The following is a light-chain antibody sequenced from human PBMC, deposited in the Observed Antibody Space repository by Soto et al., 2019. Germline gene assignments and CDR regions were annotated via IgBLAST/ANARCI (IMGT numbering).Light chain of an antibody. CDR1: QSISGA. Sequence: EIVMTQSPATLSVSPGGRATLSCRASQSISGALAWYQQKPGQAPRLLIYGASTRATSFPARFSGSGSGTDFTLTISSLQSEDFAVYYCQQRSNWPPSITFGQGTRLEIK. CDR3: QQRSNWPPSIT. J-gene: IGKJ5*01. CDR2: GAS. V-gene: IGKV3-15*01.